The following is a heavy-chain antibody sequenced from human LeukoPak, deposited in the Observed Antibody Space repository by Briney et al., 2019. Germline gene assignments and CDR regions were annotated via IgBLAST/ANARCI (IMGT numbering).Heavy chain of an antibody. J-gene: IGHJ4*02. Sequence: DPGGSLRLSCAASGFTFSSYAMHWVRQAPGKGLEWVAVISYDGSNKYYADSVKGRFTISRDNSKNTLYLQMNSLRAEDTAVYYCARTLGAHWGQGTLVTVSS. V-gene: IGHV3-30-3*01. CDR2: ISYDGSNK. CDR1: GFTFSSYA. CDR3: ARTLGAH.